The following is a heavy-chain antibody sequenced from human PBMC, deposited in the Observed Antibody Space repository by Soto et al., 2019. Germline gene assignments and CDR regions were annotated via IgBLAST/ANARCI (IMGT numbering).Heavy chain of an antibody. CDR2: INHSGST. CDR1: VRSFSCYY. Sequence: PSETLSLTCAVYVRSFSCYYGIWIRQPPGKGLEWIGEINHSGSTNYNPSLKSRVTISVDTSKNQFSLKLSSVTAADTAVYYCARGYCSSTSCYARGHYYGMDVWGQGTTVTVSS. J-gene: IGHJ6*02. CDR3: ARGYCSSTSCYARGHYYGMDV. D-gene: IGHD2-2*01. V-gene: IGHV4-34*01.